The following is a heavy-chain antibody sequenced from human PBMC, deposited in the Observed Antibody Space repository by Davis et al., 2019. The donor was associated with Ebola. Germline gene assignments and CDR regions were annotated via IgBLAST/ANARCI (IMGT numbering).Heavy chain of an antibody. J-gene: IGHJ4*02. CDR1: GFTFSSYG. V-gene: IGHV3-30*03. CDR2: ISYDGSNK. CDR3: AGRTTPDY. D-gene: IGHD2-15*01. Sequence: GESLKISCAASGFTFSSYGMHWVRQAPGKGLEWVAVISYDGSNKYYADSVKGRFTISRDNTKNTLYLQMNSLRAEDTAVYYCAGRTTPDYWGQGTLVTVSS.